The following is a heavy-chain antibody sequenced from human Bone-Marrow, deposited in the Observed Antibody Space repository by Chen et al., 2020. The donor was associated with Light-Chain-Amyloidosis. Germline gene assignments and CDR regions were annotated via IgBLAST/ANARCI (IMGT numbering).Heavy chain of an antibody. CDR3: AKTGNTAMVTASSFDY. V-gene: IGHV3-23*04. CDR1: GFTFSSYA. D-gene: IGHD5-18*01. CDR2: SSGSGGST. J-gene: IGHJ4*02. Sequence: EVQLVESGGGLVQPGGSLRLSCAASGFTFSSYAMSWVRQAPGKGLEWVSASSGSGGSTYYADSVKGRFTISRDNSKNTLYLQMNSLRAEDTAVYYCAKTGNTAMVTASSFDYWGQGTLVTVSS.